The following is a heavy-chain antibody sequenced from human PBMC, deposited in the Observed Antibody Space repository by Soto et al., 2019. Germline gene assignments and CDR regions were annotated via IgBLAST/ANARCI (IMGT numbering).Heavy chain of an antibody. CDR3: ARGDPYYDILTGYLNNWFDP. CDR2: IYYNGNT. CDR1: GGSISNDDYY. Sequence: SETLSLTCTVSGGSISNDDYYWSWIRQPPGKGLEWIGHIYYNGNTYYNPSLKSRLTISLDTSQNQFSLKLTSVIAADSAAYYCARGDPYYDILTGYLNNWFDPSGQGTLVTVSS. V-gene: IGHV4-30-4*08. J-gene: IGHJ5*02. D-gene: IGHD3-9*01.